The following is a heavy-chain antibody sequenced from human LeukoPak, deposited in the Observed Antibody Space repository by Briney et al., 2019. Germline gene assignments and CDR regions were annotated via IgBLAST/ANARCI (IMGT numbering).Heavy chain of an antibody. J-gene: IGHJ4*02. V-gene: IGHV3-23*01. CDR2: ITGSGSST. CDR1: GFTFSSYA. CDR3: AKKSVADTPPTY. D-gene: IGHD6-19*01. Sequence: GGSLRLSCAASGFTFSSYAMSWVRQAPGKGLEWVSGITGSGSSTYYADSVKGRFTISRDNSKNMLYLQMNSLRAEDTAVYYCAKKSVADTPPTYWGQGTLVTVST.